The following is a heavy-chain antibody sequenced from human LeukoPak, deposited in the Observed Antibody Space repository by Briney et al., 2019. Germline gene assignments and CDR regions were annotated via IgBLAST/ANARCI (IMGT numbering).Heavy chain of an antibody. V-gene: IGHV3-21*01. Sequence: GGSLRLSCAASGFTFNSYSMKWVRQAPGKGLEWVSSISSGSSYIYYVDSVKGRFTISRDNAKNSLYLQMNSLRAEDTAVYYCARGVVSIAARPPYFDYWGQGTLVTVSS. CDR3: ARGVVSIAARPPYFDY. CDR2: ISSGSSYI. D-gene: IGHD6-6*01. CDR1: GFTFNSYS. J-gene: IGHJ4*02.